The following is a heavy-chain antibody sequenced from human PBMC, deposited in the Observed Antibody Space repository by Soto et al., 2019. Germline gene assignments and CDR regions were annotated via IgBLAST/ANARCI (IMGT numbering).Heavy chain of an antibody. V-gene: IGHV4-59*01. Sequence: SETLSLTCTVSGGSISSNYWSWIRQPPGKGLEWIGYIFHSGSTTYNPSLKSRVTISVDTSKNQFSLNLRSMSPADTAVYYCARVGGFAPRTFAYWAPGTLVTVSS. CDR3: ARVGGFAPRTFAY. D-gene: IGHD6-6*01. CDR2: IFHSGST. J-gene: IGHJ4*02. CDR1: GGSISSNY.